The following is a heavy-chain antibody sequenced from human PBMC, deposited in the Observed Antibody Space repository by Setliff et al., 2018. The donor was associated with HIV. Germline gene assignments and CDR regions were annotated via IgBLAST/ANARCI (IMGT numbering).Heavy chain of an antibody. J-gene: IGHJ4*02. Sequence: SVKVSCKASGGTFSSYAISWVRQAPGQGLEWMGRIIPILGIANYAQKFQGRVTITADKSTSTAYMELSRLRSDDTAVYYCARGMDYYDTSGYYQYYFDYWGQGTLVTVSS. CDR3: ARGMDYYDTSGYYQYYFDY. CDR1: GGTFSSYA. V-gene: IGHV1-69*04. CDR2: IIPILGIA. D-gene: IGHD3-22*01.